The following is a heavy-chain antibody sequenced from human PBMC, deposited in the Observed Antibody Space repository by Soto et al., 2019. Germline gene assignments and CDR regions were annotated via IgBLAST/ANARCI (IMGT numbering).Heavy chain of an antibody. CDR3: AKYSVAANRINWFDP. CDR2: ISGSGGST. Sequence: GGSLRLSCAASGFTFSSYAMSWVRQALGKGLEWVSAISGSGGSTYYADSVKGRFTISRDNSKNTLYLQMNSLRAEDTAVYYCAKYSVAANRINWFDPWGQGTLVTVSS. CDR1: GFTFSSYA. V-gene: IGHV3-23*01. D-gene: IGHD2-15*01. J-gene: IGHJ5*02.